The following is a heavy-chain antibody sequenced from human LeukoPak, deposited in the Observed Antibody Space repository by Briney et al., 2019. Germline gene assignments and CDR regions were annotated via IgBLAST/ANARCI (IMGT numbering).Heavy chain of an antibody. J-gene: IGHJ4*02. CDR3: ARGQLEVAGVFDY. Sequence: PSETLSLTCTVSGGSISSGGYYWSWIRQHPGKGLEWIGYIYYSGSTYFNPSLKSRVTISVDTSKSQFSLKLSSVTAADTAVYYCARGQLEVAGVFDYWGQGTLVTVSS. CDR1: GGSISSGGYY. CDR2: IYYSGST. V-gene: IGHV4-31*03. D-gene: IGHD6-13*01.